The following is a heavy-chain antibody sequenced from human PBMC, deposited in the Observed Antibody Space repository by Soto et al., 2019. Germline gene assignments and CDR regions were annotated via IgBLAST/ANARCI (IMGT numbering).Heavy chain of an antibody. V-gene: IGHV2-5*02. D-gene: IGHD3-22*01. CDR3: AHTKDSSGFLTS. Sequence: SGPTLVNPTQTLTLTCTFSGFSLSTSGLGVGWIRQSPGKALEWLALIFWDDDKRHSPSLKSRLTITKDTSKNQVVLTLTNLDPLDTGTYFCAHTKDSSGFLTSWGQGILVTVSS. CDR1: GFSLSTSGLG. CDR2: IFWDDDK. J-gene: IGHJ5*02.